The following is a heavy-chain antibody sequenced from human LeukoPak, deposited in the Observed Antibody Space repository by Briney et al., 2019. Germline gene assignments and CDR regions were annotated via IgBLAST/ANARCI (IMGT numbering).Heavy chain of an antibody. V-gene: IGHV1-69*05. CDR3: ARGRYSSSWYSFDP. D-gene: IGHD6-13*01. J-gene: IGHJ5*02. CDR1: RGTFSSYA. Sequence: ASVKVSCKASRGTFSSYAISWVRQDPGQGLKWMGGIIPIFGTANYAQKFQGRVTITTDESTSTAYMELSSLRSEDTAVYYCARGRYSSSWYSFDPWGQGTLVTVSS. CDR2: IIPIFGTA.